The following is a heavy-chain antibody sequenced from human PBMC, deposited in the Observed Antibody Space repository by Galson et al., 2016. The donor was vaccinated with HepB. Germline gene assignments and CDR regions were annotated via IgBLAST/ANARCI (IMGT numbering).Heavy chain of an antibody. V-gene: IGHV3-23*01. Sequence: SLRLSCAASGSVFSNFGLSCLRQAPGKGLEWVASISTRRTTYYSDSVQGRFTISRDNSNNTLYLQMNGLRAEDTAVYYCAKERLVRRIFDHWGQGTL. CDR2: ISTRRTT. CDR3: AKERLVRRIFDH. CDR1: GSVFSNFG. D-gene: IGHD1-1*01. J-gene: IGHJ4*02.